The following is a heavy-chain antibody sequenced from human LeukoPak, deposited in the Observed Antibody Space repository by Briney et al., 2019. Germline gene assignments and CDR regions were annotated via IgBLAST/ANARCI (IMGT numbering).Heavy chain of an antibody. J-gene: IGHJ5*02. Sequence: GASVKVSCKASGYTFTSYGTSWVRQAPGQGLEWIGWISAYNGNTNYAQKLQGRVTMTTDTSTSTAYMELRSLRSDDTAVYYCARDRVIWFGELPYHWGQGTLVTVSS. D-gene: IGHD3-10*01. CDR1: GYTFTSYG. V-gene: IGHV1-18*01. CDR3: ARDRVIWFGELPYH. CDR2: ISAYNGNT.